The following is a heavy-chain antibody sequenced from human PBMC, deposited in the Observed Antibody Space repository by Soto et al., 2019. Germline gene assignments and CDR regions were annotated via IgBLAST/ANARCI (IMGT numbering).Heavy chain of an antibody. CDR3: AKHNYFGSGSSFYYYRSDP. V-gene: IGHV5-51*01. Sequence: GESLKISCKTSGYIFSTNCIAWVLHVPGKGLEWMGSIFPADSDIRYNPSFQGQVTISVDKSIDTAYLQWSSLKASDTGTFYCAKHNYFGSGSSFYYYRSDPWGQGTTVTVSS. CDR1: GYIFSTNC. D-gene: IGHD3-10*01. J-gene: IGHJ6*02. CDR2: IFPADSDI.